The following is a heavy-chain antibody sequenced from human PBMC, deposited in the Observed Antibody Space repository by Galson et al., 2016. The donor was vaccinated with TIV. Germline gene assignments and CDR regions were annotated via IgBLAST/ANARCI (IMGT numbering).Heavy chain of an antibody. CDR2: FDPAAGET. D-gene: IGHD2-21*01. Sequence: SVKVSCKVSGYFLSKISMHWVRQVPGKGLEWMGGFDPAAGETTYAQRFRARVSMTGDISTATAHMELSSLRPDDTAVYFCGRGFRGALDIGGQGTMVTVSS. J-gene: IGHJ3*02. CDR3: GRGFRGALDI. CDR1: GYFLSKIS. V-gene: IGHV1-24*01.